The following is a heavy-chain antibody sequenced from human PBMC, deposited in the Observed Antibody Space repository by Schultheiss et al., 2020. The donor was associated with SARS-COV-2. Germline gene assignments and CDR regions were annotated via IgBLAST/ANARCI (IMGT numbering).Heavy chain of an antibody. V-gene: IGHV3-74*01. Sequence: GGSLRLSCAASGFTVSSNYMSWVRQAPGKGLEWVSRINRDGSGTNYADSVKGRFTISRDNAKNSLYLQMKSLRAEDTAVYYCARSLVVAYMDVWGKGTTVTVSS. CDR3: ARSLVVAYMDV. J-gene: IGHJ6*03. CDR1: GFTVSSNY. CDR2: INRDGSGT. D-gene: IGHD2-2*01.